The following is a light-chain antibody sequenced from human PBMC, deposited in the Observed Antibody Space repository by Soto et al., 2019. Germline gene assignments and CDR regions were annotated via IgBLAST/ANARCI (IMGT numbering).Light chain of an antibody. V-gene: IGKV1-39*01. CDR3: QQSYSTPRLT. J-gene: IGKJ3*01. Sequence: DIQITQSPSSLSASVGDRVTITCRASQSISSYLNWYQQKPGKAPKLLIYAASSLQSGVPSRFSGSGSGTDFTLTISSLQPEDFATYYCQQSYSTPRLTFGPGTKVDIK. CDR2: AAS. CDR1: QSISSY.